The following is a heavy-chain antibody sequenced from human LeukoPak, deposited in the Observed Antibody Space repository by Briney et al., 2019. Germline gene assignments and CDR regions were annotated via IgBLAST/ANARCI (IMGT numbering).Heavy chain of an antibody. CDR3: ARDRRLRRPGWFDP. V-gene: IGHV1-2*02. Sequence: GASVKVSCKASGYTFTGYYMHWVRQAPGQGLEWMGWINPNSGGTNYAQKFQGRVTMTRDTSISTAYMVLSRLRSDDTAVYYCARDRRLRRPGWFDPWGQGTLVTVSS. CDR1: GYTFTGYY. CDR2: INPNSGGT. D-gene: IGHD4-17*01. J-gene: IGHJ5*02.